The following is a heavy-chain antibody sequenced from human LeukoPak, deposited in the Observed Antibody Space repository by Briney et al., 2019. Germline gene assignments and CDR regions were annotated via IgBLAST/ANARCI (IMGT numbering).Heavy chain of an antibody. CDR1: GGSFSGYY. V-gene: IGHV4-34*01. D-gene: IGHD5-12*01. CDR3: ARGARTPSGYGSRTAGRANWFDP. Sequence: KTSETLPLTCAVYGGSFSGYYWSWIRQPPGKGLEWIGEINHSGSTNYNPSLKSRVTISVGTSKNQFSLKLSSVTAADTAVYYCARGARTPSGYGSRTAGRANWFDPWGQGTLVTVSS. J-gene: IGHJ5*02. CDR2: INHSGST.